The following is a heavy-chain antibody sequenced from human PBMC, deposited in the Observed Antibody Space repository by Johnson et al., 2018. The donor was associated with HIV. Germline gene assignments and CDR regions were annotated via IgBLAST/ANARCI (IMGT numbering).Heavy chain of an antibody. CDR2: IWYDGSNK. D-gene: IGHD4-23*01. CDR3: ANLGDYSGLNGFDI. Sequence: QVQLVESGGGVVQPGRSLRLSCAASGFTFSSYGMHWVRQAPGKGLEWVAVIWYDGSNKYYGDSVKGRFTISRDNSKNTLYLQMNNLRAEDTAVYYCANLGDYSGLNGFDIWGQGTMVTVSS. CDR1: GFTFSSYG. V-gene: IGHV3-33*06. J-gene: IGHJ3*02.